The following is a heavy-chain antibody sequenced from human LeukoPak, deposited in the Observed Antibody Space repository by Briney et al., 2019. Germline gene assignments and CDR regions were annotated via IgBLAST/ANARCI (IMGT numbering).Heavy chain of an antibody. Sequence: GGSLRLSCAASGLRFSDYWMSWVRQAPGKGLEWVASIKRDGSERNYVDSVKGRFVISRDNAKNSVYLQLNSLRAEDTAVYYCARHGHSYGYSLDYWGQGTLVTVSS. J-gene: IGHJ4*02. CDR2: IKRDGSER. CDR1: GLRFSDYW. V-gene: IGHV3-7*01. D-gene: IGHD5-18*01. CDR3: ARHGHSYGYSLDY.